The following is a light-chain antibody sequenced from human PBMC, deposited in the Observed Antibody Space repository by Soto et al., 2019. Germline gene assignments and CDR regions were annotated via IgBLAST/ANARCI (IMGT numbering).Light chain of an antibody. Sequence: DVVMTESALSLPVTLGQPASISCRSNQSLVHSDGIAYFSWFQQRPGRSPRRLIYKASNRDSGVPDRLSGSGSGTDFTLKISSVEAEDVGVYYCMKGTHWPRTCGQGTRLEIK. J-gene: IGKJ5*01. V-gene: IGKV2-30*02. CDR2: KAS. CDR3: MKGTHWPRT. CDR1: QSLVHSDGIAY.